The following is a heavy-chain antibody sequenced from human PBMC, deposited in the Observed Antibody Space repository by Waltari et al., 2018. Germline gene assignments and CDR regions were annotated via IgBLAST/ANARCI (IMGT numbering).Heavy chain of an antibody. J-gene: IGHJ6*02. V-gene: IGHV1-2*02. Sequence: QVQLVQSGAEVKKPGASVKVSCKASGYTFTGYYMHWVRQAPGQGLEWMGGVNPDSGGTNYAQKFQGRVTRTRDTAISTAYMELGRLRSDDTAVYYCARDGDGMDVWGQGTTVTVSS. CDR1: GYTFTGYY. CDR2: VNPDSGGT. CDR3: ARDGDGMDV.